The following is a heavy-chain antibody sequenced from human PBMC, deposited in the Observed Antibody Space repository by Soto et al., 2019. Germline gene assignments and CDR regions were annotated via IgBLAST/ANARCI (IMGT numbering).Heavy chain of an antibody. J-gene: IGHJ6*02. V-gene: IGHV2-26*01. CDR3: ARLYTYYYDSSGYYYPSYYYYGMDV. D-gene: IGHD3-22*01. CDR2: IFSNDEK. CDR1: GFSLSNARMG. Sequence: GSGPTLVNPTETLTLTCTVSGFSLSNARMGVSWIRQPPGKALEWLAHIFSNDEKSYSTSLKSRLTISKDTSKSQVVLTMTNMDPVDTATYYCARLYTYYYDSSGYYYPSYYYYGMDVWGQGTTVTVSS.